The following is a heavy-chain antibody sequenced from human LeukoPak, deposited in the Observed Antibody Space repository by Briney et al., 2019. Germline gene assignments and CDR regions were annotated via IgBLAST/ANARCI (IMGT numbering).Heavy chain of an antibody. V-gene: IGHV1-24*01. Sequence: ASVKVSCKVSGYTLTELSMHWVRQAPGKGLEWMGGFDPEDGETIYAQKFQGRVTMTEDTSTDTAYMELSSLRSEDTVVYYCATVVGYSYGQGPFDYWGQGTLVTVSS. J-gene: IGHJ4*02. CDR2: FDPEDGET. CDR1: GYTLTELS. D-gene: IGHD5-18*01. CDR3: ATVVGYSYGQGPFDY.